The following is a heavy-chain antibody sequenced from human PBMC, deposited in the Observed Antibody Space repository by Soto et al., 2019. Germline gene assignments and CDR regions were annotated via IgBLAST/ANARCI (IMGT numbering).Heavy chain of an antibody. CDR1: GGSVSSGSYY. CDR2: IYYSGST. CDR3: ARYHSFPYYGMDV. Sequence: QVQLQESGPGLVKPSETLSLTCTVSGGSVSSGSYYWSWIRQPPGKGLEWIGYIYYSGSTNYNPSLKSRVTISVDTSKNQFSLKLSSVTAADTAVYYCARYHSFPYYGMDVWGQGTTVTVSS. D-gene: IGHD2-15*01. V-gene: IGHV4-61*01. J-gene: IGHJ6*02.